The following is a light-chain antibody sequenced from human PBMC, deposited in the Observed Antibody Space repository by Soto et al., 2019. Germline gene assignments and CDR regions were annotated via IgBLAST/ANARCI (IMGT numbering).Light chain of an antibody. CDR1: QSLLDSDDGNTY. Sequence: DIVMTQTPLSLTVTPGEPASIPCRSSQSLLDSDDGNTYLDWYLQKPGQSPQLLIYTVSYRASGVPDRFSGSGSGTDFTLKISRVEAEDVGVYYCMQRIEFPLTFGGGTKVDI. CDR2: TVS. V-gene: IGKV2-40*01. CDR3: MQRIEFPLT. J-gene: IGKJ4*01.